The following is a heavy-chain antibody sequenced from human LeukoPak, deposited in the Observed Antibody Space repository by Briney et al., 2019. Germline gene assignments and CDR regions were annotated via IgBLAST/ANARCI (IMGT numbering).Heavy chain of an antibody. J-gene: IGHJ4*02. CDR2: ISYDGSNK. CDR1: GFTFSSYA. D-gene: IGHD5-18*01. V-gene: IGHV3-30*04. CDR3: AKGRGYNYGYIFGYFDY. Sequence: QPGGSLRLSCAASGFTFSSYAMHWVRQAPGKGLEWVAVISYDGSNKYYADSVKGRFTISRDNSKNTLYLQMNSLRAEDTALYYCAKGRGYNYGYIFGYFDYWGQGTLVTVSS.